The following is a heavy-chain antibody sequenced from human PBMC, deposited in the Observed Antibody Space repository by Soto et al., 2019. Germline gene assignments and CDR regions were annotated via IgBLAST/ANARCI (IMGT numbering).Heavy chain of an antibody. D-gene: IGHD1-1*01. V-gene: IGHV4-39*01. Sequence: SETLSLTCTVSGGSISSSSYYWGWIRQPPGKGLEWIGSIYYSGSTYYNPSLKSRVTISVDTSKNQFSLKLSSVTAADTAVYYCAIPGLDGGPFDHWGQGTLVTVSS. CDR2: IYYSGST. CDR3: AIPGLDGGPFDH. CDR1: GGSISSSSYY. J-gene: IGHJ4*02.